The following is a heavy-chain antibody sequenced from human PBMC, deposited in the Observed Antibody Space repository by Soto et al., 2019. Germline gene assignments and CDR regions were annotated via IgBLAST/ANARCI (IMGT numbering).Heavy chain of an antibody. CDR3: ARGIYDTSVGTAFDV. D-gene: IGHD3-22*01. J-gene: IGHJ3*01. V-gene: IGHV6-1*01. CDR1: GYSVSSDTVV. CDR2: TYYRSNWYN. Sequence: HSQTLSLTCAISGYSVSSDTVVWNWIRQSPSRGLECLGRTYYRSNWYNEYVVFVKSRITINQDTSKNQYSLQLNSVTHDDTAVYYCARGIYDTSVGTAFDVWGQGTKVTVSS.